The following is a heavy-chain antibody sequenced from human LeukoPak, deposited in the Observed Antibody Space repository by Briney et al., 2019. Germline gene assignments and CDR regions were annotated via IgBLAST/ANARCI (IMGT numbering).Heavy chain of an antibody. CDR2: IIPILDIT. V-gene: IGHV1-69*02. J-gene: IGHJ3*02. D-gene: IGHD3-22*01. CDR3: ARLISSGYYNDAFDI. Sequence: SVKVSCKASGVTFSSYTISWVRQAPGQGLEWMGRIIPILDITNYAQKFQDRVTITADKSTSTAYMELSSLRSEDTAMYYCARLISSGYYNDAFDIWGQGTMVTVSS. CDR1: GVTFSSYT.